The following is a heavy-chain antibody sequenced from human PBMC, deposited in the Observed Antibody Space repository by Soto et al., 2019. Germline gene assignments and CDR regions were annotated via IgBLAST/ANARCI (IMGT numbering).Heavy chain of an antibody. CDR3: ARALYCSGGSCYGGWFDP. D-gene: IGHD2-15*01. CDR2: ISYDGSNK. V-gene: IGHV3-30-3*01. CDR1: GFTFSSYA. Sequence: QVQLVESGGGVVQPGRSLRLSCAASGFTFSSYAMHWVRQAPGKGLEWVAVISYDGSNKYYADSVKGRFTISRDNSKNTLYLQMNSLRAGDTAVYYCARALYCSGGSCYGGWFDPWGQGTLVTVSS. J-gene: IGHJ5*02.